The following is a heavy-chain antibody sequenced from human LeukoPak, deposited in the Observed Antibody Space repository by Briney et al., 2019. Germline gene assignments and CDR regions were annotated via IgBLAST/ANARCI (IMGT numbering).Heavy chain of an antibody. Sequence: GGSLRLSCAASGFTFSSYAMSWVRQAPGKGLEWVSAISGSGGSTYYADSVKGWFTISRDNSKNTLYLQMNSLRAEDTAVYYCAKDLRRAYYYDSSGYYNYWGQGTLVTVSS. CDR2: ISGSGGST. D-gene: IGHD3-22*01. CDR1: GFTFSSYA. CDR3: AKDLRRAYYYDSSGYYNY. V-gene: IGHV3-23*01. J-gene: IGHJ4*02.